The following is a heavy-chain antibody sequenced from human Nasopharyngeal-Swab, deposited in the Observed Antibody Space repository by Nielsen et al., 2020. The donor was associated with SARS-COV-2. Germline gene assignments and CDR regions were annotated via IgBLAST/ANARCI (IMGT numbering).Heavy chain of an antibody. Sequence: GGSLRPSCAASGFTSSSYSMNWVRQAPGKGLEWVSYISSSSSTIYYADSVKGRFTMARDNAKNSLYLQMNSLRAEDTAVYYCAMRYYDILTGYRRGYYYGMDVWGQGTTVTVSS. CDR3: AMRYYDILTGYRRGYYYGMDV. D-gene: IGHD3-9*01. CDR2: ISSSSSTI. CDR1: GFTSSSYS. V-gene: IGHV3-48*04. J-gene: IGHJ6*02.